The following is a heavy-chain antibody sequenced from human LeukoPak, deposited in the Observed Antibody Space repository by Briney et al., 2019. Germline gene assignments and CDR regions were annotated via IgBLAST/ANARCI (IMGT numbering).Heavy chain of an antibody. V-gene: IGHV4-30-4*07. CDR3: ASHPGGYAY. CDR1: GGSISSGDYS. Sequence: SETLSLTCAVSGGSISSGDYSWSWIRQPPGKGLEWIGYIYYTDTYYNPSLKSRVTISLDTSKNQFSLKLSSVTAADTAVYYCASHPGGYAYWGQGTLVTVSS. CDR2: IYYTDT. J-gene: IGHJ4*02. D-gene: IGHD5-12*01.